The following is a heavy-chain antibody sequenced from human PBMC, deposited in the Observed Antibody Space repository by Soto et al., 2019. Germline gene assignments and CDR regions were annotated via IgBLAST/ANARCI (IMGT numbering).Heavy chain of an antibody. CDR2: IYYSGST. J-gene: IGHJ5*02. CDR3: ASSFPGYSSSWFDP. V-gene: IGHV4-59*01. D-gene: IGHD6-13*01. Sequence: SETLSVTCTFSVGSISIYYWSWIRQPPGKGLEWIGYIYYSGSTNYNPSLKSRVTISVDTSKNQFSLKLSSVTAADTAVYYCASSFPGYSSSWFDPWGQGTMVTVSS. CDR1: VGSISIYY.